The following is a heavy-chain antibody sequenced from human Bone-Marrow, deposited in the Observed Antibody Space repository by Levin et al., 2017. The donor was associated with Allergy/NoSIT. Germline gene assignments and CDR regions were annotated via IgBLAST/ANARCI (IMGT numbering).Heavy chain of an antibody. Sequence: AGGSLRLSCEASGFIFSNYWMHWVRQAPGKGLVWVARIQNDGSNTAFADSVKGRFAISWDNAKNTVDLQMKSLRDEDLAVYYCATSLPHNSIFDFGGQGTLVTVSS. J-gene: IGHJ4*02. CDR3: ATSLPHNSIFDF. CDR2: IQNDGSNT. D-gene: IGHD5-24*01. V-gene: IGHV3-74*03. CDR1: GFIFSNYW.